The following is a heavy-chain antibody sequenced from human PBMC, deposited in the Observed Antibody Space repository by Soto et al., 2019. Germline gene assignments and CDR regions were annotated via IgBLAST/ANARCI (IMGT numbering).Heavy chain of an antibody. CDR1: GGSISSGGYY. CDR3: ARITHKVTTSILDY. V-gene: IGHV4-31*03. Sequence: TLSLTCTVSGGSISSGGYYWSWIRQHPGKGLEWIGYIYYSASTYYNPSLKSRVTISVDTSKNQFSLKLSSVTAADTAVYYCARITHKVTTSILDYWGQGTLVTVSS. CDR2: IYYSAST. D-gene: IGHD4-17*01. J-gene: IGHJ4*02.